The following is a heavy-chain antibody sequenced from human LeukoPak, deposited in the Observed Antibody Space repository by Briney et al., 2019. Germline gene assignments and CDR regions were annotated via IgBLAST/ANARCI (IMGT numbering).Heavy chain of an antibody. J-gene: IGHJ3*02. V-gene: IGHV4-30-4*01. CDR3: ALFPGERDPFDI. D-gene: IGHD3-16*01. Sequence: SQTLSLTCTVSGGSISSGDYYWSWIRQPPGKGLEWIGYIYYSGSTSYNPSLKSRLTISVDTSKNQFSLKLSSVTAADTAVYYCALFPGERDPFDIWGQGTMVTVSS. CDR1: GGSISSGDYY. CDR2: IYYSGST.